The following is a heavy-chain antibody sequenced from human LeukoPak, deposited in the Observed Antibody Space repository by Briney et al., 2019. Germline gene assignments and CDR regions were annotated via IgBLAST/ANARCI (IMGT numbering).Heavy chain of an antibody. Sequence: AGESLKISCKGSGYSFTSYWIGWVRQMPGKGLEWMGIIYPGDSDTRYSPSFQGQVTISADKSISTAYLQWSSLKASDTAMYYCARSLYGSSWYGAYYYYYMDVWGKGTTVTVSS. CDR3: ARSLYGSSWYGAYYYYYMDV. V-gene: IGHV5-51*01. D-gene: IGHD6-13*01. CDR1: GYSFTSYW. CDR2: IYPGDSDT. J-gene: IGHJ6*03.